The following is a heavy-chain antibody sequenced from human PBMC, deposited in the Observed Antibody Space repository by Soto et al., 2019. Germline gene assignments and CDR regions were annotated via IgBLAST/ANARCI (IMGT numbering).Heavy chain of an antibody. J-gene: IGHJ6*02. V-gene: IGHV3-7*01. Sequence: GGSLRLSCAASGFTFSSYWMSWVRQAPGKGLEWVANIKQDGSEKYYVDSVKGRFTISRDNAKNSLYLQMNSLRAEDTAVYYCARDRGVGANCDYYYGMDVWGQGTTVTVSS. D-gene: IGHD1-26*01. CDR2: IKQDGSEK. CDR1: GFTFSSYW. CDR3: ARDRGVGANCDYYYGMDV.